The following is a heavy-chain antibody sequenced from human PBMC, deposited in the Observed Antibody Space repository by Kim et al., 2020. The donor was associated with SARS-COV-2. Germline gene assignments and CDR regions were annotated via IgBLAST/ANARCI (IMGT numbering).Heavy chain of an antibody. J-gene: IGHJ6*02. D-gene: IGHD6-19*01. CDR1: GGSISSYY. CDR3: ARTSYSSGWYYYGLDV. V-gene: IGHV4-59*01. Sequence: SETLYLTCTVSGGSISSYYWSWIRQPPGKGLEWIGYIYYSGSTNYNPSLKSRVTISVDTSKNQFSLKLSSVTAADTAVYYCARTSYSSGWYYYGLDVWG. CDR2: IYYSGST.